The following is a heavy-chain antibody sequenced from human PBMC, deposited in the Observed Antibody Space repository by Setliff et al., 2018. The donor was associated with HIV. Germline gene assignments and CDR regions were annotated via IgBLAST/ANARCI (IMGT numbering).Heavy chain of an antibody. J-gene: IGHJ4*02. CDR1: GYSISSDYY. D-gene: IGHD3-10*01. Sequence: PSETLSLTCAVSGYSISSDYYWSWIRQHPGKGLEWIGYIYYSGSTYYSPSLKSRVTISEDTSKNQFSLKMRSVTAADTAVYYCATSPAGEILGSRPFYFDYWGQGTLVTVSS. V-gene: IGHV4-31*11. CDR2: IYYSGST. CDR3: ATSPAGEILGSRPFYFDY.